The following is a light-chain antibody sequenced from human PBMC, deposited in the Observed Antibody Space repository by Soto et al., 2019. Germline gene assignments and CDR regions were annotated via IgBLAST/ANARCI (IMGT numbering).Light chain of an antibody. CDR2: LNSDGSH. CDR3: QTWGTGIWV. CDR1: SGHSSYA. V-gene: IGLV4-69*01. Sequence: VLTQTPSASASLGASVKLTCTLSSGHSSYAIAWHQQQPEKGPRYLMKLNSDGSHSKGDGSPDRFSGSSSGAERYLTISVLQYEDEADYYCQTWGTGIWVFGGGTKLTVL. J-gene: IGLJ3*02.